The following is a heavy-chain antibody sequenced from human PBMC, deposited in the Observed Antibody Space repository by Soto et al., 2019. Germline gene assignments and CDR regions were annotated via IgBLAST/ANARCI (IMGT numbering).Heavy chain of an antibody. CDR2: IYWDDDK. V-gene: IGHV2-5*02. CDR1: AFSLSTGGVG. D-gene: IGHD2-21*02. Sequence: QITLKESGPTLVKPTQTLTLTCTFSAFSLSTGGVGVGWIRQPPGKALEWLALIYWDDDKRYSPSLRSRLTITKDTSKKQVVLTMTTMDPVDTATYYCIQSRCGGDCLQSYASYYYYGMDVWGQGTTVTVSS. CDR3: IQSRCGGDCLQSYASYYYYGMDV. J-gene: IGHJ6*02.